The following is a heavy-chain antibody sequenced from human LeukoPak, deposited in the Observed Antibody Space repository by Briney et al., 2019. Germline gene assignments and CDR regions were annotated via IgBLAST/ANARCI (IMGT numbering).Heavy chain of an antibody. J-gene: IGHJ4*02. V-gene: IGHV3-23*01. CDR2: ISGSGGST. Sequence: GGPLRLSCAASGFTFSSYAMSWVRQAPGKGLEWVSAISGSGGSTYYADSVKGRFTISRDNSKNTLYLQMNSLRAEDTAVYYCAKDEFPKGSGSYSYFDYWGQGTLVTVSS. D-gene: IGHD3-10*01. CDR1: GFTFSSYA. CDR3: AKDEFPKGSGSYSYFDY.